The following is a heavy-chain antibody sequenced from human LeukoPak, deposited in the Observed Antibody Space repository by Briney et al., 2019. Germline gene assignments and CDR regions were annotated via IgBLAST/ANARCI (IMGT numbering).Heavy chain of an antibody. V-gene: IGHV4-34*01. CDR1: GWSFSGYY. CDR3: ARGGRLYGSGSQYLRY. CDR2: INHSGST. D-gene: IGHD3-10*01. J-gene: IGHJ4*02. Sequence: SETLSLTCAVYGWSFSGYYWSWIRQPPGKGLECIGEINHSGSTNYNPSLKSRVTISVDTSKNQFSLKLSSVTAADTAVYYCARGGRLYGSGSQYLRYWGQGTLVTVSS.